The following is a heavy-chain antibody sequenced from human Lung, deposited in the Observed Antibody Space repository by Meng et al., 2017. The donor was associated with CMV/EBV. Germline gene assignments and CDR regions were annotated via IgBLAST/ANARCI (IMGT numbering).Heavy chain of an antibody. V-gene: IGHV4-39*07. CDR2: IYYTGSA. Sequence: SXTXSLXCTVSGGSITSSNYYWGWIRQPPGKGLEWIGTIYYTGSAYYNPSLQSRVTISVDTSQNQFSLKLSSMTAADTAVYYCAKTTMGRPPDYLGQGTLVTVSS. CDR3: AKTTMGRPPDY. J-gene: IGHJ4*02. D-gene: IGHD1-14*01. CDR1: GGSITSSNYY.